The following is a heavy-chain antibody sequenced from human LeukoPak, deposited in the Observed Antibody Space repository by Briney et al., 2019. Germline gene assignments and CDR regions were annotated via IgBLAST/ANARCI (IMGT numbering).Heavy chain of an antibody. CDR1: GFTFSSYS. CDR2: ISSSSSYI. CDR3: ARVSGGGSGGYELDY. V-gene: IGHV3-21*01. J-gene: IGHJ4*02. Sequence: PGGSLRLSCAASGFTFSSYSMNWVRQAPGKGLEWVSSISSSSSYIYYADSVKGRFTISRDSAKNSLYLQMNSLRAEDTAVYYCARVSGGGSGGYELDYWGQGTLVTVSS. D-gene: IGHD5-12*01.